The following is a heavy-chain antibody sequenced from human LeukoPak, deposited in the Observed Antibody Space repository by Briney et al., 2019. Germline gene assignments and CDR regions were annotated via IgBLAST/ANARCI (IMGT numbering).Heavy chain of an antibody. CDR1: GYSISSGYY. D-gene: IGHD2-2*01. V-gene: IGHV4-38-2*02. Sequence: SETLSLTCTVSGYSISSGYYWGWIRQPPGKGLEWIGSIYHSGRTFYNPSLKSRVTISVDTSKNQFSLKLTSVTAADTAVYYCARGDIVVVPAANYYYYYYMDVWGKGTTVTISS. J-gene: IGHJ6*03. CDR3: ARGDIVVVPAANYYYYYYMDV. CDR2: IYHSGRT.